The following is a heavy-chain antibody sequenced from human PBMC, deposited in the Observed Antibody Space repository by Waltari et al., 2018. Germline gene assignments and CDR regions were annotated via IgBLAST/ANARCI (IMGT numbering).Heavy chain of an antibody. D-gene: IGHD3-22*01. V-gene: IGHV1-69*04. CDR1: GGTFSSYA. CDR3: AGIYYYDSSGYLASFDY. Sequence: QVQLVQSGAEVKKPGSSVKVSCKASGGTFSSYAISWVRQAPGQGLEWMGGIIPILGIANYAQKFQGRVTITADESTSTAYMELSSLRSEDTAVYYCAGIYYYDSSGYLASFDYWGQGTLVTVSS. CDR2: IIPILGIA. J-gene: IGHJ4*02.